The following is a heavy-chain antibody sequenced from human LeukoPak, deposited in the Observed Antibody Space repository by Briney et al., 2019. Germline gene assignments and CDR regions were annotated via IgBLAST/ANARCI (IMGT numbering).Heavy chain of an antibody. CDR3: ARDSLYCSSTSCPIDY. V-gene: IGHV3-30*04. CDR1: GINFRSHA. CDR2: ISYDGSNK. Sequence: GGSLRLSCAASGINFRSHAMHLVRQAPGKGLKRVAVISYDGSNKYYADSVKGRFTISRDNSKNTLYLQMNSLRAEDTAVYYCARDSLYCSSTSCPIDYWGQGTLVTVSS. D-gene: IGHD2-2*01. J-gene: IGHJ4*02.